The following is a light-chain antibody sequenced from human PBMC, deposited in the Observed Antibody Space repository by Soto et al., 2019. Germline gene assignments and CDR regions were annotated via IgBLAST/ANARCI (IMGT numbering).Light chain of an antibody. Sequence: DIQMTQSTSSLSASLGDRVTITCRASQGISNYLAWYQQKPGKVPKLLIYAASTLQSGVPSRFSGSGSGTDFTLTISSLKADDYATFYCQQYHTDWTFGQGTKVDIK. CDR2: AAS. CDR1: QGISNY. CDR3: QQYHTDWT. J-gene: IGKJ1*01. V-gene: IGKV1-27*01.